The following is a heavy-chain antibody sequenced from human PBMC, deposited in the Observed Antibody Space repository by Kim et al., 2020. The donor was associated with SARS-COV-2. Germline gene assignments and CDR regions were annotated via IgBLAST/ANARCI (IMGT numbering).Heavy chain of an antibody. D-gene: IGHD2-2*01. CDR1: GFSFSSYS. Sequence: GGSLRLSCAASGFSFSSYSMAWVRQAPGKGLEWVASINLKSDYIYYTDSVKGRFIISRDNAKNSLYLQMNYLRAEDTAVYSCAKGPPAYAEPFDSWGQGT. V-gene: IGHV3-21*01. CDR3: AKGPPAYAEPFDS. J-gene: IGHJ4*03. CDR2: INLKSDYI.